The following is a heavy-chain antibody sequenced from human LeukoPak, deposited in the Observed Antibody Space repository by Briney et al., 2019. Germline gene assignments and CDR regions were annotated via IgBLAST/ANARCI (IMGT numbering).Heavy chain of an antibody. V-gene: IGHV3-72*01. Sequence: TGGSLRLSCAASGFTFSDHYMDWVRQAPGKGLEWVGRIRNKANSYTTEYAASVKGRFTISRDDSKNSLYLQMNSLKTEDTAVYYCARVGPSGWYYFDYWGQGTLVTVSS. CDR1: GFTFSDHY. J-gene: IGHJ4*02. D-gene: IGHD6-19*01. CDR3: ARVGPSGWYYFDY. CDR2: IRNKANSYTT.